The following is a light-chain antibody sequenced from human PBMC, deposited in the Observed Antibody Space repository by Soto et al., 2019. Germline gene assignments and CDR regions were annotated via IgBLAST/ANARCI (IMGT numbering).Light chain of an antibody. CDR3: SLYTSSSTYV. CDR2: EVS. V-gene: IGLV2-18*01. CDR1: SSDVGSDNR. Sequence: QSALTQPPSVSGSPGQSVTIYCTGTSSDVGSDNRVSWYQQPPGTAPKLMIYEVSNRPSGVPDRFSGSKSGNTASLTISGLQAEDEADYYCSLYTSSSTYVFGTGTKLTVL. J-gene: IGLJ1*01.